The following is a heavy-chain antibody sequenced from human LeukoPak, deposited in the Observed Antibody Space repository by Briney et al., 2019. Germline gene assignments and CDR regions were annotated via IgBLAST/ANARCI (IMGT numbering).Heavy chain of an antibody. J-gene: IGHJ4*02. V-gene: IGHV4-30-2*01. CDR3: ARGLQPVSY. Sequence: PSQTLSLTCTVSGGSISSGGYYWSWIRQPPGKGLEWIGEINHSGSTNYNPSLKSRVTISVDTSKNQFSLKLSSVTAADTAVYYCARGLQPVSYWGQGTLVTVSS. D-gene: IGHD1-1*01. CDR2: INHSGST. CDR1: GGSISSGGYY.